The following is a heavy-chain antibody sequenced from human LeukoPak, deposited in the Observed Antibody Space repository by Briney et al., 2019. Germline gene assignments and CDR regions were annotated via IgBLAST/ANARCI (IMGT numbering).Heavy chain of an antibody. CDR2: ISWNSGSI. CDR3: AKDRTGYSYGSAFDY. V-gene: IGHV3-9*01. J-gene: IGHJ4*02. Sequence: GGSLRLSCAASGFTLDDYATHWVRQAPGKGLEWVSGISWNSGSIGYADSVKGRFTISRDNAKNSLYLQMNSLRAEDTALYYCAKDRTGYSYGSAFDYWGQGTLVTVSS. D-gene: IGHD5-18*01. CDR1: GFTLDDYA.